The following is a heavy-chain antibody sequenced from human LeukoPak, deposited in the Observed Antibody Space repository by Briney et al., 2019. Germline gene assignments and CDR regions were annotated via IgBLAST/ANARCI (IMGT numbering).Heavy chain of an antibody. J-gene: IGHJ4*02. CDR1: GFTFSSYA. Sequence: GGSLRLSCAASGFTFSSYAMSWVRQAPGKGLEWVSAISGSGGSTYYADSVKGRFTISRDNAKNSLYLQMNSLRAEDTAVYYCARLDYYGSGSYNYWGQGTLVTVSS. CDR2: ISGSGGST. D-gene: IGHD3-10*01. V-gene: IGHV3-23*01. CDR3: ARLDYYGSGSYNY.